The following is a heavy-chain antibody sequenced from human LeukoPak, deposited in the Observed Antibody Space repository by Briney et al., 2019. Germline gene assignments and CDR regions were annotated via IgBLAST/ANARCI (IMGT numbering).Heavy chain of an antibody. CDR3: ARVVDIVVVPAAIPFDP. CDR2: IYYSGST. D-gene: IGHD2-2*03. V-gene: IGHV4-30-4*08. J-gene: IGHJ5*02. CDR1: GGSISSGDYY. Sequence: SETLSLTCTVSGGSISSGDYYWSWIRQPPGKGLEWIGYIYYSGSTYYNPSLKSRVTISVDTSKNQFSLKLSSVTAADTAVYYCARVVDIVVVPAAIPFDPWGQGTLVTVSS.